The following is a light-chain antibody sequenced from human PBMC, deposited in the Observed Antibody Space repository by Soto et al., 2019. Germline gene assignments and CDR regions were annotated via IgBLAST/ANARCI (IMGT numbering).Light chain of an antibody. CDR1: QGISTW. CDR3: QQYSSYSRT. Sequence: DIQMTQSPYTLSASVGDRVTITCRASQGISTWLACYQQKPGTAPKLLIYDASSLESGVPSRFSGSGSGTEFTLTISSLQPDDYATYYCQQYSSYSRTFGQGTKVEIK. CDR2: DAS. J-gene: IGKJ1*01. V-gene: IGKV1-5*01.